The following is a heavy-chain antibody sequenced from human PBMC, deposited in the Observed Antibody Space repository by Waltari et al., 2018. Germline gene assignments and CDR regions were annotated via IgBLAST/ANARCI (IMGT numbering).Heavy chain of an antibody. CDR2: ISAVGST. Sequence: EVQLVETGGGLIQPGGSLRLPCAASGFIRSSNYMSGVRQAPGKGLEWVAVISAVGSTYYADSVKCRFTISRDNAKNSLYLQMNSLRAEDTAVYYCARGPTTDYMDVWGKGTTVTVSS. V-gene: IGHV3-53*02. J-gene: IGHJ6*03. CDR1: GFIRSSNY. CDR3: ARGPTTDYMDV. D-gene: IGHD4-17*01.